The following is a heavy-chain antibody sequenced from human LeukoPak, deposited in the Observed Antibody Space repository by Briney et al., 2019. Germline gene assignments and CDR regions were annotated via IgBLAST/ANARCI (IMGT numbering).Heavy chain of an antibody. CDR1: GYTFSSHA. Sequence: GASVKVSCKASGYTFSSHAINWVRQAPGQGLEWMGWINTNTGSPTFGQGFTGRFVFSLDTSVSTAYLQISSLKAEDTAVYYCARDRGDNTNGSEYYFDYWGQGTLVTVSS. V-gene: IGHV7-4-1*02. J-gene: IGHJ4*02. CDR3: ARDRGDNTNGSEYYFDY. CDR2: INTNTGSP. D-gene: IGHD3-10*01.